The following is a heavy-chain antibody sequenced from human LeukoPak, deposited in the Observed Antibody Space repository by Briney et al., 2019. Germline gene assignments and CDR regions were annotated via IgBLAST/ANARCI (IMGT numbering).Heavy chain of an antibody. D-gene: IGHD2-8*02. V-gene: IGHV4-39*01. Sequence: SETLSLTCTVSGDSFRSRNNHWGWIRQPPGQGLEWIGSIYHSRSTYYSPSLKSRITISIDTAKNQFSLKMSSMTAADTAVYYCARRSSRYCTSETCYFDYWGQGTLVTVSS. CDR3: ARRSSRYCTSETCYFDY. CDR1: GDSFRSRNNH. J-gene: IGHJ4*02. CDR2: IYHSRST.